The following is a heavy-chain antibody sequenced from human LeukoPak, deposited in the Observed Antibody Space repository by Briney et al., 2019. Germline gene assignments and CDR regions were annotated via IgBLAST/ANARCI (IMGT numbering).Heavy chain of an antibody. D-gene: IGHD2-21*02. CDR3: AKEGIGDGPDY. J-gene: IGHJ4*02. Sequence: GGSLRLSCAASGFTFSSYGMHWVRQAPGKGLEWVAVISYDGSNKYYADSVKGRFTISRDNSKNTLYLQMNTLRAEDTAVYYCAKEGIGDGPDYWGQGTLVTVSS. CDR1: GFTFSSYG. CDR2: ISYDGSNK. V-gene: IGHV3-30*18.